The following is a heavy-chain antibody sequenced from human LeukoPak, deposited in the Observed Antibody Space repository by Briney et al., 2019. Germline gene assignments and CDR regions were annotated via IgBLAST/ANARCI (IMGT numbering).Heavy chain of an antibody. CDR3: ASRAWNYYYYGVDV. J-gene: IGHJ6*02. Sequence: SETLSLTCAVYGGSFSGYYWSWIRQPPGKGLEWIGEINHSGSTNYNPSLKSRVTISVDTSKNQFSLKLSSVTAADTAVYYCASRAWNYYYYGVDVWGQGTTVTVSS. V-gene: IGHV4-34*01. CDR2: INHSGST. CDR1: GGSFSGYY. D-gene: IGHD1-1*01.